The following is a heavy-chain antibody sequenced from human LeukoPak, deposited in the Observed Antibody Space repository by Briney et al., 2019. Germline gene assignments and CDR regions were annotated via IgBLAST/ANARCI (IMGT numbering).Heavy chain of an antibody. J-gene: IGHJ3*02. V-gene: IGHV3-30*04. CDR2: ISYDGSNK. CDR3: ARETHTPPQWELFRADAFDI. Sequence: PGGSLRLSCAASGFTFSSYAMPWVRQAPGKGLEWVAVISYDGSNKYYADSVKGRFTISRDNSKNTLYLQMNSLRAEDTAVYYCARETHTPPQWELFRADAFDIWGQGTMVTVSS. D-gene: IGHD1-26*01. CDR1: GFTFSSYA.